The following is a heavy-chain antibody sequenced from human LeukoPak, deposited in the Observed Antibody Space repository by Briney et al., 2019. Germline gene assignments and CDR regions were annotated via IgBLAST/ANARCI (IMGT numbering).Heavy chain of an antibody. Sequence: IWYDGSNKYYADSVKGRFTISRDNSKNTLYLQMNSLRAEDTAVYYCARARQQLVNGALDYWGQGTLVTVSS. CDR3: ARARQQLVNGALDY. V-gene: IGHV3-33*01. CDR2: IWYDGSNK. J-gene: IGHJ4*02. D-gene: IGHD6-13*01.